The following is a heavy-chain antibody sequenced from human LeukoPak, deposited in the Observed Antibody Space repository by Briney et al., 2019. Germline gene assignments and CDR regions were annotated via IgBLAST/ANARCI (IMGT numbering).Heavy chain of an antibody. CDR2: ISGGGSII. D-gene: IGHD5/OR15-5a*01. J-gene: IGHJ4*02. V-gene: IGHV3-48*03. CDR3: ASAIVSTTNYFDS. CDR1: GFTFSSYA. Sequence: GGSLRLSCSASGFTFSSYAVNLVRQAPGKGLEWVSYISGGGSIIYYADSVKGRFTISRDNAKNSLFLQMNSLRAEDTAVYYCASAIVSTTNYFDSWGQGTLVTV.